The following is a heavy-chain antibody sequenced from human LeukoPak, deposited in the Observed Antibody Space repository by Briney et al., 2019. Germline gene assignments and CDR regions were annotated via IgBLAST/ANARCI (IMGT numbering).Heavy chain of an antibody. J-gene: IGHJ4*02. CDR2: VSAYNGNT. CDR3: ARGGTVLRPNSPYDY. CDR1: GYTFTSYG. Sequence: GASVKVSCKASGYTFTSYGISWVRQAPGQGLEWMGWVSAYNGNTNYAQKLQGRVTMTTDTSTSTAYMELRSLRSDDTAVYYCARGGTVLRPNSPYDYWGQGTLVTVSS. V-gene: IGHV1-18*01. D-gene: IGHD4-17*01.